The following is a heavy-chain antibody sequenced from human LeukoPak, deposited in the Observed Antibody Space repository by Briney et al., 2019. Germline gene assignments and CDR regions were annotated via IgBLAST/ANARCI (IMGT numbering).Heavy chain of an antibody. CDR1: GGTFSSYA. CDR2: IIPILAIT. Sequence: SVKVSSKAPGGTFSSYAISWVRQAPGQGLEWMGRIIPILAITNYAQRFQGRVTITADKSTSTAYMELSSLGSEDTAVYYCARVSGYSYGPYYFDYWGQGALVTVSS. CDR3: ARVSGYSYGPYYFDY. J-gene: IGHJ4*02. D-gene: IGHD5-18*01. V-gene: IGHV1-69*04.